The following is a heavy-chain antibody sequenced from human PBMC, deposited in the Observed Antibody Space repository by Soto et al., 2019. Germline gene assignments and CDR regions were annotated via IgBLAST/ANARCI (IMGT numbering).Heavy chain of an antibody. V-gene: IGHV3-23*01. D-gene: IGHD6-19*01. J-gene: IGHJ4*02. Sequence: GEPLGLSCPASGVTFGIYSMSLVRPAHGKGLEWVSAISGSGDYTYYADSVKGRFAISRDNSKNTLYLQMNSLRAEDTVLYYCAKVLKAVAGTYDYWGQGIRVTVSS. CDR2: ISGSGDYT. CDR1: GVTFGIYS. CDR3: AKVLKAVAGTYDY.